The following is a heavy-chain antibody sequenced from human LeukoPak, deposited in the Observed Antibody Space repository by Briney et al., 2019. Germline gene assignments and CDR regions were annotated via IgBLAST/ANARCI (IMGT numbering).Heavy chain of an antibody. V-gene: IGHV3-33*01. CDR3: ARDQIPGGDWLPRLYGMDV. CDR2: IWYDGSNK. D-gene: IGHD3-9*01. J-gene: IGHJ6*02. Sequence: PGGSLRLSCAASGFTFSGFGMHWVRQAPGKGLEWVAVIWYDGSNKYYADSVKGRFTISRDNSKNTLYLQMNNLRAEDTAVYYCARDQIPGGDWLPRLYGMDVWGQGTTVTVSS. CDR1: GFTFSGFG.